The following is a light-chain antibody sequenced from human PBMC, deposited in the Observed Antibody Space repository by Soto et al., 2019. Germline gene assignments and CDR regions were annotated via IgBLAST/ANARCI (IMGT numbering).Light chain of an antibody. CDR1: QSVSSSY. V-gene: IGKV3-20*01. J-gene: IGKJ5*01. CDR3: QQYTVPPTT. CDR2: GAS. Sequence: IVLPQSPGTLSLSPGERATLSCRASQSVSSSYLAWYQQKVGQPPRLLIYGASNRATGIPDRFSGSWSGTEFTLTITRLEPEDSAVYFCQQYTVPPTTFGQGTRLETK.